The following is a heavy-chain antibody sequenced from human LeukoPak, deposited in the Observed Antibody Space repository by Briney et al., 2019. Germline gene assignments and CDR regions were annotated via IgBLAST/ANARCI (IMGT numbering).Heavy chain of an antibody. Sequence: ASVKVSCKASGGTFSSYAISWVRQAPGRGLEWMGRIIPIFGTANYAQKFQGRVTITTDESTSTAYMELSSLRSEDTAVYYCARDEWVCEGSTSCLPYNWFDPWGQGTLVTVSS. J-gene: IGHJ5*02. D-gene: IGHD2-2*01. CDR2: IIPIFGTA. CDR1: GGTFSSYA. CDR3: ARDEWVCEGSTSCLPYNWFDP. V-gene: IGHV1-69*05.